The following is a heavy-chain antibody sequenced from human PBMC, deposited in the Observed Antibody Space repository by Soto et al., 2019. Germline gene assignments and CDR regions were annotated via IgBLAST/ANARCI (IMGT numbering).Heavy chain of an antibody. D-gene: IGHD3-22*01. CDR1: RGTFTNYA. Sequence: QGYLVQSGAEVKKPGSSVKVSCKALRGTFTNYAFSWVRQAPGQGLEWMGGIMPFFGSGNYAQKFQGRININADESTSSVYLELTSLRSEDTAVYYCARDRAGYYSHFVYWGQGTLVTVSS. V-gene: IGHV1-69*01. CDR3: ARDRAGYYSHFVY. CDR2: IMPFFGSG. J-gene: IGHJ4*02.